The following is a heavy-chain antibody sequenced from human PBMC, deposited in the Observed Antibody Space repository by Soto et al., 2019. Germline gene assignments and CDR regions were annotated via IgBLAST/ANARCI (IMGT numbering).Heavy chain of an antibody. J-gene: IGHJ4*02. CDR2: ISGSGGST. Sequence: EGSLRRSCAASGFTFSSYAMSGVRKAPWEGLEWVSAISGSGGSTYYADSVKGRFTISRDNSKNTLYLQMNSLRAEDTAVYYCAKVPISGSGYEVLDYFDYWGQGTLVTVSS. CDR3: AKVPISGSGYEVLDYFDY. V-gene: IGHV3-23*01. CDR1: GFTFSSYA. D-gene: IGHD6-19*01.